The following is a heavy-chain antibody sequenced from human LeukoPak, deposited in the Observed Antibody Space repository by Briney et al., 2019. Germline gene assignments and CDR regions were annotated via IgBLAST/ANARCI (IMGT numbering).Heavy chain of an antibody. CDR2: ISYDGNNK. D-gene: IGHD6-19*01. V-gene: IGHV3-30-3*01. Sequence: GGSLRLSCAASGFTFSSYWMYWVRQAPGKGLEWVAVISYDGNNKYYADSVKGRFTISRDNSKNTLYLQMNSLRTEDTALYYCANPYTNGWFYFDYWGQGTLVTVSS. J-gene: IGHJ4*02. CDR1: GFTFSSYW. CDR3: ANPYTNGWFYFDY.